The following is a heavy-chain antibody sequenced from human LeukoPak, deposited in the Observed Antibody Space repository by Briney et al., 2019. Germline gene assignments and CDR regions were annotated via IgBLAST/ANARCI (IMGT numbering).Heavy chain of an antibody. D-gene: IGHD6-19*01. V-gene: IGHV4-4*02. CDR2: IYHSGST. CDR3: AKDNAYSSGWLYYFDY. Sequence: PSGTLSLTCAVSGGSISSSNWWSWVRQPPGKGLEWIGEIYHSGSTNYNPSLKSRVTISVDKSKNQFSLKLSSVTAADTAVYYCAKDNAYSSGWLYYFDYWGQGTLVTVSS. J-gene: IGHJ4*02. CDR1: GGSISSSNW.